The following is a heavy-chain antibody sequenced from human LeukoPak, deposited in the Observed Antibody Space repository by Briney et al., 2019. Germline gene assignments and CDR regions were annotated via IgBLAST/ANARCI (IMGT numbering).Heavy chain of an antibody. CDR3: AKRHLYGSGTSAFDY. V-gene: IGHV3-23*01. CDR1: VFTFNCYA. Sequence: GGSLRLSCAASVFTFNCYATSWVRQAPGKGLEWVSASSGSGGSTYYADSVKGRFTISRDNSKNTLYLQMNSLRAEDTAVYYCAKRHLYGSGTSAFDYWGQGNLVTVSS. CDR2: SSGSGGST. D-gene: IGHD3-10*01. J-gene: IGHJ4*02.